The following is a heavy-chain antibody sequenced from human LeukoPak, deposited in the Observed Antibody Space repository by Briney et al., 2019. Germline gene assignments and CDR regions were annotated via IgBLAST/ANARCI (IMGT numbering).Heavy chain of an antibody. Sequence: SVKVSCRASGGTFSSYAISWVRRAPGQGLEWMGGIIPLFGTTNYAQTFQGRVTITADESTSTAYMELSSLRSEDTAVYYCARDPSMIRGENTPYFDYWGQGTLVTVSS. D-gene: IGHD3-10*01. CDR2: IIPLFGTT. V-gene: IGHV1-69*13. CDR3: ARDPSMIRGENTPYFDY. CDR1: GGTFSSYA. J-gene: IGHJ4*02.